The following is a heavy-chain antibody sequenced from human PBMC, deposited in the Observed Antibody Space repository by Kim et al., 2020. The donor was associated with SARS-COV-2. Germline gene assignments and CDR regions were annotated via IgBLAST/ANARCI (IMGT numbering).Heavy chain of an antibody. CDR2: ISPNNGAT. CDR3: ARGSDYHGLDV. Sequence: ASVKVSCKTSGYPFSGFYIHWVRQAPGQGLEWMGWISPNNGATKYAEASQGRVTMTRNTSINTAYMELSRPKSDDTAIYFCARGSDYHGLDVWGQGTTVTVSS. V-gene: IGHV1-2*02. CDR1: GYPFSGFY. J-gene: IGHJ6*02.